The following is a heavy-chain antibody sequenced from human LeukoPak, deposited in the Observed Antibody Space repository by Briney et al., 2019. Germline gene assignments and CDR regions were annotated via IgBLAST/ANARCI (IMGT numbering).Heavy chain of an antibody. CDR3: ARLTVTIDY. CDR2: ISSSSSTI. Sequence: PGGSLRLSCAASGFTFSSYSMNWVRQAPGKGLEWVSYISSSSSTIYYADSAKGRFTISRDNAKNSLYLQMNSLRAEDTAVYYCARLTVTIDYWGQGTLVTVSS. CDR1: GFTFSSYS. V-gene: IGHV3-48*01. D-gene: IGHD4-17*01. J-gene: IGHJ4*02.